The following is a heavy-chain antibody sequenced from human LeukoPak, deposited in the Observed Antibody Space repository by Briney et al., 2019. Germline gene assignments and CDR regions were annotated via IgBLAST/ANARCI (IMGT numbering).Heavy chain of an antibody. CDR2: INHSGST. V-gene: IGHV4-34*01. D-gene: IGHD3-22*01. Sequence: PSETLSLTCAVYGGSFSGYYWSWIRQSPGKGPEWIGEINHSGSTNYNPSLKSRVTISVDTSKNQFSLKLSSVTAADTAVYYCARLMRITMIVVVITRWFDPWGQGTLVTVSS. CDR1: GGSFSGYY. J-gene: IGHJ5*02. CDR3: ARLMRITMIVVVITRWFDP.